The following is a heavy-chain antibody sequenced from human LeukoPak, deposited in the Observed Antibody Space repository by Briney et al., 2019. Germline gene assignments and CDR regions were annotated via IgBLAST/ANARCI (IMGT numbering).Heavy chain of an antibody. J-gene: IGHJ4*02. V-gene: IGHV3-33*01. CDR3: ARDIGARRLDF. Sequence: PGGSLRLSCAASGFTFRNHGMHWVRQAPSKGLEWVAVIWYDGSNQYYSDSVKGRFTISRDNSKNTLDLQMNSLRAEDTAVYYCARDIGARRLDFWGQGTLVTVSS. CDR2: IWYDGSNQ. D-gene: IGHD6-6*01. CDR1: GFTFRNHG.